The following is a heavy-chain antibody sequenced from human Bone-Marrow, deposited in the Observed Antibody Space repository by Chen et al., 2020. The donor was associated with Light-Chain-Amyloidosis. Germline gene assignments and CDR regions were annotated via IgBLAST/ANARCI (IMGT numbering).Heavy chain of an antibody. CDR3: ARRRDGYNFDY. D-gene: IGHD5-12*01. CDR2: IYPDDSDA. V-gene: IGHV5-51*01. Sequence: EVQLEQSGPEVKKPGESLKISCKGSGYTFPNYWIGWVRHMPGKGLEWMGVIYPDDSDARYSPSFEGQVTISADKSITTAYLQWRSLKASDTAMYYCARRRDGYNFDYWGHGTLVTVSS. J-gene: IGHJ4*01. CDR1: GYTFPNYW.